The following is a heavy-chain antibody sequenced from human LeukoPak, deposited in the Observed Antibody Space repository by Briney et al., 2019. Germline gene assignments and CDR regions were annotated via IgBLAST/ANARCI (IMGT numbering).Heavy chain of an antibody. CDR2: ISSSSSTI. CDR3: ARDLGYCSGGSCYSTRYDY. CDR1: GFTFSSYS. D-gene: IGHD2-15*01. J-gene: IGHJ4*02. V-gene: IGHV3-48*01. Sequence: PGGSLRLSCAASGFTFSSYSMNWVRQAPGKGLEWVSYISSSSSTIYYADSVKGRFTISRDNAKNSLYLQMNSLRAEDTAVYYCARDLGYCSGGSCYSTRYDYWGQGTLVTVSS.